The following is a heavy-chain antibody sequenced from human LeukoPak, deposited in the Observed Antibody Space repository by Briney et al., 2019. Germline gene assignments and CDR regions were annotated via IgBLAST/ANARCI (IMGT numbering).Heavy chain of an antibody. J-gene: IGHJ4*02. CDR2: INHSGST. CDR3: ARRGSYYDILTGYPY. CDR1: GGSFSGYY. V-gene: IGHV4-34*01. D-gene: IGHD3-9*01. Sequence: SETLSLTCAVYGGSFSGYYWSWIRQPPGKGLEWIGEINHSGSTNYNPSLKSRVTISVDTSKNQFSLKLSSVTAADTAVYFCARRGSYYDILTGYPYWGQGTLVTVSS.